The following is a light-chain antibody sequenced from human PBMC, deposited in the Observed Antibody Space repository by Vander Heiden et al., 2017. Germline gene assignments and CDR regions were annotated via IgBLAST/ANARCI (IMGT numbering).Light chain of an antibody. Sequence: EIVLTQSPRTLSLSPGERATLSCRASQSVSSSYLAWYQQKPGQAPRLLIYGASSRATGIPDRFSGSGSGTDFTLTISRLEPEDFAVYYCQQYGSSPPFTFGPGTKVDIK. J-gene: IGKJ3*01. CDR1: QSVSSSY. CDR3: QQYGSSPPFT. V-gene: IGKV3-20*01. CDR2: GAS.